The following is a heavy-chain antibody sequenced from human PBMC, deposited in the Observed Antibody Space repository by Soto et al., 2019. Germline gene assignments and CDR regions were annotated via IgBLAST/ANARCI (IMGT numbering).Heavy chain of an antibody. V-gene: IGHV3-30-3*01. Sequence: GGSLRLSCAASGFTFSSYAMHWVRQAPGKGLEWVAAISYDGSNKYYADSVKGRFTISRDNSKNTLYLQMNSLRAEDTAVYYCARGSSWYNPGYYYYGMDVWGQGTTVTVSS. J-gene: IGHJ6*02. CDR2: ISYDGSNK. D-gene: IGHD6-13*01. CDR1: GFTFSSYA. CDR3: ARGSSWYNPGYYYYGMDV.